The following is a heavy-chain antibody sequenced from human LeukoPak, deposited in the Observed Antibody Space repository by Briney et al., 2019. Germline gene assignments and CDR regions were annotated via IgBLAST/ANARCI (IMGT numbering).Heavy chain of an antibody. Sequence: PGGSLRLSCAASGFTFSSYSMNWVRQAPGKGLEWVSSISSSSSYIYYADSVKGRFTISRDNAKNSLYLQMNSLRAEDTAVYYCASFSSGPPKYYFDYWGQGTLVTVSS. V-gene: IGHV3-21*01. J-gene: IGHJ4*02. CDR2: ISSSSSYI. D-gene: IGHD6-19*01. CDR1: GFTFSSYS. CDR3: ASFSSGPPKYYFDY.